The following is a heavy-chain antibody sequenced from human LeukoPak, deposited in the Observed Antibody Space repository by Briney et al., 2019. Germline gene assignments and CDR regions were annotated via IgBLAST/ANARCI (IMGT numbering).Heavy chain of an antibody. Sequence: SETLSLTCAVAGDSISNHYWSWIRQPPGKGLEWTGYIYYSGSSNYNPSLKSRVTMSVDTSRNQFSLKLSSVTAADTAVYYCVRGSTGAFDPWGQGTLVTVSS. CDR2: IYYSGSS. CDR3: VRGSTGAFDP. V-gene: IGHV4-59*11. CDR1: GDSISNHY. J-gene: IGHJ5*02. D-gene: IGHD1-1*01.